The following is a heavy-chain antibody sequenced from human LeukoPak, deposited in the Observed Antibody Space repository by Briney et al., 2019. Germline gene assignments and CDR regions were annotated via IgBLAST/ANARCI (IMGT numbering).Heavy chain of an antibody. CDR2: INANSGGT. V-gene: IGHV1-2*02. CDR1: VYTCTGYY. CDR3: ARGTGGLELLY. J-gene: IGHJ4*02. D-gene: IGHD1-7*01. Sequence: GASVKVSCKASVYTCTGYYMHWVRQAPGQGLEWMGWINANSGGTNYAQKFQGRGSMTRDTSIRTAYMELSRLRYDDTAVQYCARGTGGLELLYWGQGTLVTVSS.